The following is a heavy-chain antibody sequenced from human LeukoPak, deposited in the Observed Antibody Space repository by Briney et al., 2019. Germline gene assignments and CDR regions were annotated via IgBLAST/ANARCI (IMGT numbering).Heavy chain of an antibody. CDR3: ARDLPRYYDILTGYSTQNWFDP. J-gene: IGHJ5*02. V-gene: IGHV1-69*04. CDR1: GGTFSSYA. Sequence: AASVKVSCKASGGTFSSYAISWVRQAPGQGLEWMGRIIPILGLANYAQKFQGRVTITADKSTSTAYMELSSLRSEDTAVYYCARDLPRYYDILTGYSTQNWFDPWGQGTLVTVSS. D-gene: IGHD3-9*01. CDR2: IIPILGLA.